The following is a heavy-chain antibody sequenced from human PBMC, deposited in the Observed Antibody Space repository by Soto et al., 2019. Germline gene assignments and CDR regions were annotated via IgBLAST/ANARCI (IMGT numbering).Heavy chain of an antibody. Sequence: GGSLRLSCAASGFTFSSYAMHWVRQAPGKGLEYVSAISSNGGSTYYANSVKGRFTISRDNSKNTLYLQMGSLRAEDMAVYYCARERRITMVRGVIASAFDYWGQGTLVTVSS. J-gene: IGHJ4*02. CDR2: ISSNGGST. CDR1: GFTFSSYA. D-gene: IGHD3-10*01. CDR3: ARERRITMVRGVIASAFDY. V-gene: IGHV3-64*01.